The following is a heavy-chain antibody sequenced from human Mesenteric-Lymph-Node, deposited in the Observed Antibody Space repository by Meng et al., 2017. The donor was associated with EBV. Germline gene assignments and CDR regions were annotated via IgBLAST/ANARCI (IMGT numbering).Heavy chain of an antibody. J-gene: IGHJ4*02. CDR2: IYTFNDDT. D-gene: IGHD6-6*01. CDR1: GYIFSPYG. V-gene: IGHV1-18*01. Sequence: IQFVQSGAEVKKPVDSVTFSYKSSGYIFSPYGIDWVRQAPGQGLEWMGWIYTFNDDTIYAESFQDRVTLTTDTSTSTVYMELKSLRSDDTAVYYCARTYSSTSHFDYWGQGSLVTVSS. CDR3: ARTYSSTSHFDY.